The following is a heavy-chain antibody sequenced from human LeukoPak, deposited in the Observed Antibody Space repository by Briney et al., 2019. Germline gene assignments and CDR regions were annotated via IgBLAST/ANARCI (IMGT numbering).Heavy chain of an antibody. CDR2: LHPDRRER. Sequence: GGSLRLSCAASGFSFTGYWMTWVRQAPGKGLEWVARLHPDRRERDYVVYVECRITVFGDNAKISLLLQMHSLRVEDTAVYYSARGGYSFDYRGQGTLVTVSS. CDR3: ARGGYSFDY. J-gene: IGHJ4*02. V-gene: IGHV3-7*01. D-gene: IGHD5-12*01. CDR1: GFSFTGYW.